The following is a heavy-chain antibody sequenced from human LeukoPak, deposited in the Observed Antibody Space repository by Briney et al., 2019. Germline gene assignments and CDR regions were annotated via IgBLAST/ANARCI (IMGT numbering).Heavy chain of an antibody. J-gene: IGHJ4*02. CDR1: GGSITSNNW. D-gene: IGHD6-19*01. CDR2: IYYSGST. CDR3: ARVSDNDGWYGVYYFDF. V-gene: IGHV4-4*02. Sequence: PSETLSLTCSASGGSITSNNWWSWVRQTPGKGLEWIGEIYYSGSTNLNPSLKSRVIMSVDKSKNQFSLKFRSMTAADTAVYYCARVSDNDGWYGVYYFDFWGQGTRVTVSS.